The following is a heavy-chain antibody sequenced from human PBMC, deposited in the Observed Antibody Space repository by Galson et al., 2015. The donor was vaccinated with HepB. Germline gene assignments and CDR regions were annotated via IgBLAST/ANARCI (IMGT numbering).Heavy chain of an antibody. CDR2: VEPNAINK. CDR3: VRQGTGLDY. V-gene: IGHV3-30*03. Sequence: SLRLSCAASGFTFSSYGMHWVRQAPGKGLEWVAVVEPNAINKFHADSVRGRFTISRDNSKSTLYLQMNGLRPEDTGIYFCVRQGTGLDYWGQGTLVTVSS. D-gene: IGHD3-10*01. J-gene: IGHJ4*02. CDR1: GFTFSSYG.